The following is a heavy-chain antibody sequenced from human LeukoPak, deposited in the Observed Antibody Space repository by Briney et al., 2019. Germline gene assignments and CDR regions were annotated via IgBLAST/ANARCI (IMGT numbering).Heavy chain of an antibody. J-gene: IGHJ4*02. V-gene: IGHV4-39*07. D-gene: IGHD2-15*01. CDR3: ARDGGSRYFDY. CDR1: GGSISSSTYY. CDR2: IYYSGST. Sequence: SETLSLTCTVSGGSISSSTYYWGWIRQPPGKGLEWIASIYYSGSTNYNPSLKSRVTISVDKSKNQFSLKLSSVTAADTAVYYCARDGGSRYFDYWGQGTLVTVSS.